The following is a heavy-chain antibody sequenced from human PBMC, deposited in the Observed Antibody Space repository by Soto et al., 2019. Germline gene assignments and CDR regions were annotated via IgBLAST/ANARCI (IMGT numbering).Heavy chain of an antibody. CDR2: INPYNGNT. J-gene: IGHJ4*02. CDR3: ARNRVGVPRWLVGPFDY. D-gene: IGHD6-19*01. CDR1: GYTFTPYG. V-gene: IGHV1-18*01. Sequence: QVQLVQSGAEMKTPGASVKVSCKTSGYTFTPYGISWVRQAPGQGLEWMGWINPYNGNTDYAESLQGRVTMTTETSTNTAYMELRSLKSDHTAIYYCARNRVGVPRWLVGPFDYWGQGTLVTVSS.